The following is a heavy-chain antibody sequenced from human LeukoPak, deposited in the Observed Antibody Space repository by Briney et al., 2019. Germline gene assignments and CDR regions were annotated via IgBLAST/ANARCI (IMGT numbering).Heavy chain of an antibody. CDR1: GFTFSSYT. J-gene: IGHJ5*02. Sequence: PGGSLRLSCAASGFTFSSYTMNWVRQAPGKGLEWVSYIDTGGSPIYYADSVQGRFTISRDNAKNSLYLQMNSLRDEDTAVYYCARRAVDTAMVTQWFDPWGQGTLVTVSS. D-gene: IGHD5-18*01. CDR2: IDTGGSPI. CDR3: ARRAVDTAMVTQWFDP. V-gene: IGHV3-48*02.